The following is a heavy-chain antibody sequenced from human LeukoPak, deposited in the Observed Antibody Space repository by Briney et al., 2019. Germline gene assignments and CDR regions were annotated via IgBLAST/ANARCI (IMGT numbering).Heavy chain of an antibody. D-gene: IGHD6-19*01. CDR1: GDSISSGGYY. Sequence: PSETLSLTCTVSGDSISSGGYYWSWIRQHPGKGLEWIGYIYYSGSTYYTPSLKSRATISLDTSKNQFSLQLNSATAADTAVYYCARWYSSGWTRYIDYWGQGTLVTVSS. CDR3: ARWYSSGWTRYIDY. CDR2: IYYSGST. J-gene: IGHJ4*02. V-gene: IGHV4-31*03.